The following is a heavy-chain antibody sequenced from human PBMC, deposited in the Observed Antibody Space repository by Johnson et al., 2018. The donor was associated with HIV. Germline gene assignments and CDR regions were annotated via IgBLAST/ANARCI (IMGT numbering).Heavy chain of an antibody. CDR1: GFTVSSNY. CDR2: IYSGGST. V-gene: IGHV3-66*01. D-gene: IGHD1-26*01. J-gene: IGHJ3*02. CDR3: ARSSGSYLDDAFDI. Sequence: LQLVESGGGLVQPGGSLRLSCAASGFTVSSNYMSWVRQAPGKGLEWVSVIYSGGSTYYADSVQGRFTISRDNPKNTLYLQMNSLRAEDTAVYYCARSSGSYLDDAFDIWGQGTMVTVSS.